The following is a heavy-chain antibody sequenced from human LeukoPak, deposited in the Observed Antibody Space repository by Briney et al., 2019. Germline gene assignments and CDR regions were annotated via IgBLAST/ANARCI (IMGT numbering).Heavy chain of an antibody. D-gene: IGHD3-22*01. CDR1: GYSISSGYY. V-gene: IGHV4-38-2*02. Sequence: PSETLSLTCAVSGYSISSGYYWGWIRQPPGKGLEWIGSIYHSGSTYYNPSLKSRVTISVDTSKNQFSLKLSSVTAADTAVYYCARDYYDSSGPPRAFDYWGQETLVTVSS. CDR3: ARDYYDSSGPPRAFDY. CDR2: IYHSGST. J-gene: IGHJ4*02.